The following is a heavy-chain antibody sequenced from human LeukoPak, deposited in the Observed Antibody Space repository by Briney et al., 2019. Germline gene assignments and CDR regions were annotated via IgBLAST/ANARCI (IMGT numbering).Heavy chain of an antibody. J-gene: IGHJ6*02. CDR1: GFTFSSYG. D-gene: IGHD3-10*01. V-gene: IGHV3-48*04. CDR3: ARGGGYYGSGSLHYYYYGMDV. Sequence: GGSLRLSCAASGFTFSSYGMHWVRQAPGKGLEWVSYISSSGNTIYYADSVKGRFTISRDNAKNSLYLQMNSLRAEDTAVYYCARGGGYYGSGSLHYYYYGMDVWGQGTTVTVSS. CDR2: ISSSGNTI.